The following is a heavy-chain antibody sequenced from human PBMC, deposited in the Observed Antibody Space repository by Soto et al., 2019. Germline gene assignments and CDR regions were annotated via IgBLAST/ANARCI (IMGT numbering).Heavy chain of an antibody. V-gene: IGHV4-59*01. D-gene: IGHD3-22*01. CDR1: GGSISSYY. CDR2: IYYSGST. CDR3: ATYRNYYDSSGYPGIFDP. Sequence: SETLSLTCTVSGGSISSYYWSWIRQPPGKGLEWIGYIYYSGSTNYNPSLKSRVTISVDTSKNQFSLKLSSVTAADTAVYYCATYRNYYDSSGYPGIFDPWGQGTLVTVSS. J-gene: IGHJ5*02.